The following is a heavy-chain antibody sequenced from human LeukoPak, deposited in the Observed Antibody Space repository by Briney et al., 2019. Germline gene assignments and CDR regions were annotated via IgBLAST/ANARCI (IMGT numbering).Heavy chain of an antibody. CDR1: GFTFSRYA. Sequence: GGSLRLSCATSGFTFSRYAIHWVRQAPGKGLEWVAVIWYDGNKEYCADSVKGRFTVARDNSKNTLHLQMNSLRAEDTAVYYCARGDYFDSSGPFDYWGPGALVTVSS. CDR2: IWYDGNKE. J-gene: IGHJ4*02. D-gene: IGHD3-22*01. CDR3: ARGDYFDSSGPFDY. V-gene: IGHV3-33*01.